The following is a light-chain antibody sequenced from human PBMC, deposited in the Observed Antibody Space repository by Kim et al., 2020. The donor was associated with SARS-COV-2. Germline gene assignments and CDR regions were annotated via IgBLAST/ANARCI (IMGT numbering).Light chain of an antibody. CDR2: RDS. CDR1: NIGSKN. V-gene: IGLV3-9*01. Sequence: VAVGQTSRITCGGNNIGSKNVHWHQQKPGQAPVLVIYRDSNRPSGIPERFSGSNSGNTATLTISRAQAGDEADYYCQVWDSSTVVFGGGTQLTVL. CDR3: QVWDSSTVV. J-gene: IGLJ2*01.